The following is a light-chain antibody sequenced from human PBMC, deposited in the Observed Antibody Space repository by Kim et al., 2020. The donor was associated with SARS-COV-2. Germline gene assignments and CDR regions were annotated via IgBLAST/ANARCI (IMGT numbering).Light chain of an antibody. CDR3: QQFNSYPHT. CDR2: AAS. CDR1: QFIVSA. J-gene: IGKJ2*01. V-gene: IGKV1-13*02. Sequence: AIQLTQSPSSLSASVGDRVTITCRASQFIVSALAWYQQKPGKPPNLLIYAASTLHGGVPSRFSGSGSGTDFTLTISSLRPEDFATYYCQQFNSYPHTFGQGTKLEI.